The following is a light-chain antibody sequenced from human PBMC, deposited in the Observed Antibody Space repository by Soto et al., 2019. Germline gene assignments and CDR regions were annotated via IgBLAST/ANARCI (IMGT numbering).Light chain of an antibody. Sequence: SALTQSPSASGTPGQRVTISCSGSSSNIGSNNVNWYQQLPGAAPRLLIYGDSQRPSGVPDRFSASKSGTSASLAISGLQSEDEADYYCSAWDDSLNGDVFGTGTKVTVL. J-gene: IGLJ1*01. CDR2: GDS. V-gene: IGLV1-44*01. CDR3: SAWDDSLNGDV. CDR1: SSNIGSNN.